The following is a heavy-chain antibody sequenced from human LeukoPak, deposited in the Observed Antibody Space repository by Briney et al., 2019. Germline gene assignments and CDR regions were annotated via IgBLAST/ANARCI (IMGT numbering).Heavy chain of an antibody. CDR2: ISRSGAYT. D-gene: IGHD3-22*01. V-gene: IGHV3-23*01. CDR1: GFTFTEYA. Sequence: GGSLRLSCTVSGFTFTEYAMSWVRQAPGKGLDWVTGISRSGAYTYYADSVRGRFTIYGDTSQNTLFLQLNSLRAGDTAVYYCAKRGFYDSSGYYYDALDIWGQGTWVTVSS. J-gene: IGHJ3*02. CDR3: AKRGFYDSSGYYYDALDI.